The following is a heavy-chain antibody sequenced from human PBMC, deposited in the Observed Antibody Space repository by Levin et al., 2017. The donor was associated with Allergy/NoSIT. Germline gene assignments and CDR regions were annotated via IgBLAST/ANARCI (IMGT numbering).Heavy chain of an antibody. CDR3: ARGRGSYWYFDV. V-gene: IGHV1-69*01. Sequence: KISCRASGDTFSSYRINWVRQAPGQGLEWMGGIIPNFGTPTYAQKLQGRVTITAHESTSTAYMELSSLRSEDTAVYFCARGRGSYWYFDVWGRGTLVTVSS. CDR2: IIPNFGTP. J-gene: IGHJ2*01. CDR1: GDTFSSYR. D-gene: IGHD3-10*01.